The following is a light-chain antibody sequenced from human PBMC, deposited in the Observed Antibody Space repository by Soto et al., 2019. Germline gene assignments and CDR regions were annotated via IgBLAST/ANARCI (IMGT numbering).Light chain of an antibody. CDR1: QSVSGY. CDR2: ADS. Sequence: EIVLTQSPATLSLSPGETATLSSRASQSVSGYIGWYQQKPGQAPRLLIYADSNRATGIPARFSGSGSGTDFTLTISSLEPEDFAVYYCQQRSNWPPPTFGQGTRLEIK. V-gene: IGKV3-11*01. J-gene: IGKJ5*01. CDR3: QQRSNWPPPT.